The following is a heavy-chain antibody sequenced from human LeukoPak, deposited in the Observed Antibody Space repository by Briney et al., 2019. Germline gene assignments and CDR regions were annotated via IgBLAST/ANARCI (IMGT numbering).Heavy chain of an antibody. Sequence: GGSLRLSCAASGFTFSSYWMSWVRQAPGKGLEWVANIKQDGSEKYYVDSVKGRFTISRDNAKNSLYLQMNSLRAEDTAVYYCARAYSSSWYYYYMDVWGKGTTVTVSS. CDR2: IKQDGSEK. J-gene: IGHJ6*03. D-gene: IGHD6-13*01. CDR3: ARAYSSSWYYYYMDV. CDR1: GFTFSSYW. V-gene: IGHV3-7*01.